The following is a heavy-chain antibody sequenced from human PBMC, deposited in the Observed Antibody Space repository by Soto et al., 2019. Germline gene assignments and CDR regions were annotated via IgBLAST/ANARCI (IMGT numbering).Heavy chain of an antibody. CDR2: INAGNGNT. V-gene: IGHV1-3*01. J-gene: IGHJ4*02. CDR1: GYTFTSYA. Sequence: ASVKVSCKASGYTFTSYAMHWVRQAPGQRLEWMGWINAGNGNTKYSQKFQGRVTITRDTSASTAYMELSSLRSEDTAVYYCARDQGPYSSGWYFDYWGQGTLVTVSS. D-gene: IGHD6-19*01. CDR3: ARDQGPYSSGWYFDY.